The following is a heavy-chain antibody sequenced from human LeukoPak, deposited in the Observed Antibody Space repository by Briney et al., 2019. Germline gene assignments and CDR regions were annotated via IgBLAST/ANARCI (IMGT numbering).Heavy chain of an antibody. V-gene: IGHV1-69*13. Sequence: PVKVSCKASGGTFSSYAISWVRQAPGQGLEWMGGIIPIFGTANYAQKFQGRVTITADESTSTAYMELSSLRSEDTAVYYCARAKYDFWSAEEYYYYYGMDVWGQGTTVTVSS. CDR3: ARAKYDFWSAEEYYYYYGMDV. J-gene: IGHJ6*02. CDR1: GGTFSSYA. CDR2: IIPIFGTA. D-gene: IGHD3-3*01.